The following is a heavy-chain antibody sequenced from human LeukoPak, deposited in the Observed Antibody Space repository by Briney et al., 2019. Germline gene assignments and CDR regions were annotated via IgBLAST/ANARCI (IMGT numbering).Heavy chain of an antibody. J-gene: IGHJ4*02. Sequence: GGSLRLSCAASGFTFSSYAMSWVRQAPGKGLEWVSAISGSGGNTYYADSVKGRFTISRDNSKNTLYLQMNSLRAEDTAVYYCAKDELLWFGESVVFDYWGQGTLVTVSS. D-gene: IGHD3-10*01. CDR2: ISGSGGNT. CDR3: AKDELLWFGESVVFDY. CDR1: GFTFSSYA. V-gene: IGHV3-23*01.